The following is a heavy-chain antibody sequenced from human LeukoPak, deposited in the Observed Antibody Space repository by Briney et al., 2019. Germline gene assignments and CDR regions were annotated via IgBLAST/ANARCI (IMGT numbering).Heavy chain of an antibody. CDR1: GFTFSSYA. D-gene: IGHD5-24*01. CDR3: AKEVDGYTYFPIDC. CDR2: ISYSGDSA. J-gene: IGHJ4*02. Sequence: GGSLRLSCAAAGFTFSSYAMSSVRQPPGKGLEWVLTISYSGDSAYYADSVMGRFTISRDNSKNTLHLQMNSLRAEDTAVYYCAKEVDGYTYFPIDCWGQGTLVTVSS. V-gene: IGHV3-23*01.